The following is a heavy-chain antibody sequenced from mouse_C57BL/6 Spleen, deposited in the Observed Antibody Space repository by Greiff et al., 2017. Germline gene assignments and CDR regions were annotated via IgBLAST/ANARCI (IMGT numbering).Heavy chain of an antibody. V-gene: IGHV14-1*01. D-gene: IGHD1-1*01. CDR3: TTAYYYGSSFDY. CDR1: GFNIKDYY. CDR2: IDPEDGDT. Sequence: EVQLQQSGAELVRPGASVKLSCTASGFNIKDYYMHWVKQRPEQGLEWIGRIDPEDGDTEYAPKFPGKATMTADTSSNTAYLQLSSLTSEDTAVYYCTTAYYYGSSFDYWGQGTTLTVSS. J-gene: IGHJ2*01.